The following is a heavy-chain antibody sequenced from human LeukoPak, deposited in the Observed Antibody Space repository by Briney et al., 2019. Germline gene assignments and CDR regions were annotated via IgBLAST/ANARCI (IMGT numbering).Heavy chain of an antibody. CDR2: ISYSGST. CDR3: ARDRDYVGGFDP. CDR1: GVSIRSYY. V-gene: IGHV4-59*01. D-gene: IGHD2-21*01. J-gene: IGHJ5*02. Sequence: SETLSLTCNVSGVSIRSYYWSWIRQPPGKGLGWIGYISYSGSTNYNPSLKSRVTTSLDTSTSHFSLNVTSVTAADTAVYYCARDRDYVGGFDPWGQGILVTVSS.